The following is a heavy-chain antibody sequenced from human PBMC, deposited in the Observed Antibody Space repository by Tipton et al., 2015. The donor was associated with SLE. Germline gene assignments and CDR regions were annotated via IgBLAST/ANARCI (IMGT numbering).Heavy chain of an antibody. D-gene: IGHD6-13*01. CDR1: GGSITSSSYY. CDR3: ARDRGWGYSSSWYGYYCGMGV. J-gene: IGHJ6*02. V-gene: IGHV4-39*07. CDR2: IYHRGST. Sequence: TLSLTCAVYGGSITSSSYYWAWIRQPPGKGVEWIGEIYHRGSTNYNPSFKSRVTMSVDSSKNQFSLKLRSVTAADTALYYCARDRGWGYSSSWYGYYCGMGVWGQGTTVTVSS.